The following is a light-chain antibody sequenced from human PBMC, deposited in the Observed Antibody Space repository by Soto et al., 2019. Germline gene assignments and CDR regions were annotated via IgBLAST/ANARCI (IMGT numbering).Light chain of an antibody. Sequence: EIVLTHSPGTLSLSPGERATLSFSSSQSVSSSYLAWYQQKPGQAPRLLIYGASSRATGIPDRFSGSGSGTDFTLTINRLEPEDFAVYYCQQYGSSPPFTFGPGTKVDIK. J-gene: IGKJ3*01. CDR3: QQYGSSPPFT. CDR2: GAS. V-gene: IGKV3-20*01. CDR1: QSVSSSY.